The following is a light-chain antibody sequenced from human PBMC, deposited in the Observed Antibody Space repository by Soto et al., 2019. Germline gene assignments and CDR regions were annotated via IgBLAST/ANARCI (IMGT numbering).Light chain of an antibody. Sequence: SYVLTQPPSVSVAPGKTARITCGGNNIGSKSVHWYQQRPGQAPVLVIYYDSDRPSGIPERFSGSNSGNTATLTISRVEAGDEADYYCQVWDSSSDPLYVFGTGTKLTVL. CDR1: NIGSKS. V-gene: IGLV3-21*04. CDR3: QVWDSSSDPLYV. J-gene: IGLJ1*01. CDR2: YDS.